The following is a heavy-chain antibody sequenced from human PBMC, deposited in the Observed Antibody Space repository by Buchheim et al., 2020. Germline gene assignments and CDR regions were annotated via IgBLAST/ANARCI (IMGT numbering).Heavy chain of an antibody. CDR3: VGSPYNSAVFDC. CDR2: INQDGSEK. CDR1: GFTFSRCW. D-gene: IGHD6-19*01. V-gene: IGHV3-7*01. J-gene: IGHJ4*02. Sequence: EVQLVETGGGLVQPGESLRLSCAASGFTFSRCWMYWVRQAPGKGLEWVANINQDGSEKHYVDSVKGRFTISRDNAKNSLDLQMNSLRADDTAVYYCVGSPYNSAVFDCWGQGAL.